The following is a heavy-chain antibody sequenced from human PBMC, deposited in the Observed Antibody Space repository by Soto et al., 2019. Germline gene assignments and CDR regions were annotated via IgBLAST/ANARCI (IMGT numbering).Heavy chain of an antibody. CDR2: IWYAGSNK. CDR1: GFTFSSYG. Sequence: QVQLVESGGGVVQPGRSLRLSCAASGFTFSSYGMHWVRQAPGKGLEWVAAIWYAGSNKYYADSVKGRFTISRDNSKNTLYLQMNSLRAEDTAVYYCARSAYDYIWGSYRPYYYYYMDVWGKGTTVTVSS. CDR3: ARSAYDYIWGSYRPYYYYYMDV. D-gene: IGHD3-16*02. V-gene: IGHV3-33*01. J-gene: IGHJ6*03.